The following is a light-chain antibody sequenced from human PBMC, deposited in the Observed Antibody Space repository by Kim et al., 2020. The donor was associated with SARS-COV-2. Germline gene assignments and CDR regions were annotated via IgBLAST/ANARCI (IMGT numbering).Light chain of an antibody. CDR2: DVS. CDR3: SSFTTSISYV. CDR1: SGDIGASKF. Sequence: QSAPTQPASVSGSPGQSITISCTGTSGDIGASKFVSWYQQHPGKAPNLLIYDVSKRPSGLSDRFSASKSGNTASLTISGLQAEDEADYYCSSFTTSISYVFGTGTKVTVL. J-gene: IGLJ1*01. V-gene: IGLV2-14*03.